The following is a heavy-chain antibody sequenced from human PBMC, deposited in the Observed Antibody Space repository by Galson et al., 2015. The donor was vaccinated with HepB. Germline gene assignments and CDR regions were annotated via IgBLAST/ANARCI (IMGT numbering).Heavy chain of an antibody. J-gene: IGHJ4*02. V-gene: IGHV3-30*04. D-gene: IGHD6-19*01. CDR1: GFTFSSYA. Sequence: SLRLSCAASGFTFSSYAMHWVRQAPGKGLEWVAVISYDGSNKYYADSVKGRFTISRNNSKNTLYLQMNRLRAEDTAVYYCAREGYSGGWYRRYYFDYWGQGTLVTVSS. CDR3: AREGYSGGWYRRYYFDY. CDR2: ISYDGSNK.